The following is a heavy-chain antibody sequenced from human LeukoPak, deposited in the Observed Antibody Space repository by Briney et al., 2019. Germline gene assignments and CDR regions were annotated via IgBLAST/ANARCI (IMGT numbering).Heavy chain of an antibody. V-gene: IGHV3-74*01. J-gene: IGHJ4*02. Sequence: GGSLRLSCAASGFSFSSYWMHWVRQGPGKGLVWVSGINSDGSSTSYADSVKGRFTISRDNAKNTLYLQMNSLRAEDTAVYYCTRDLENNWGQGTLVTVSS. D-gene: IGHD1-1*01. CDR1: GFSFSSYW. CDR2: INSDGSST. CDR3: TRDLENN.